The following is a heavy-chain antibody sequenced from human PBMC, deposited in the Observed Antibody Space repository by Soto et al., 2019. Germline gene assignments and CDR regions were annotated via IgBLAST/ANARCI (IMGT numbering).Heavy chain of an antibody. CDR2: ISAYNGNR. J-gene: IGHJ4*02. CDR1: GYTFTSYG. V-gene: IGHV1-18*01. D-gene: IGHD3-16*01. CDR3: ARDRFGFDY. Sequence: QVQLVQSGAEVKKPGASVKVSCKASGYTFTSYGISWVRQAPGQGLEWMGWISAYNGNRNYDQNLQGRVTMTTDTSRGTAYMELRILSSDDPAVYYCARDRFGFDYWGQETRSTVS.